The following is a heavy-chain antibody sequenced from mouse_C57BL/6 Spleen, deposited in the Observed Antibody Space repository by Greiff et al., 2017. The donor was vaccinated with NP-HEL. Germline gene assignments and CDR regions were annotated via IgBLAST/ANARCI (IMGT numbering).Heavy chain of an antibody. D-gene: IGHD1-1*01. J-gene: IGHJ1*03. Sequence: VQLQQSGPELVKPGASVKIPCKASGYTFTDYNMDWVKQSHGKSLEWIGDINPNNGGTIYNQKFKGKATLTVDKSSSTAYMELRSLTSEDTAVYYCARSGGYYGSSAYWYFDVWGTGTTVTVSS. CDR1: GYTFTDYN. CDR3: ARSGGYYGSSAYWYFDV. CDR2: INPNNGGT. V-gene: IGHV1-18*01.